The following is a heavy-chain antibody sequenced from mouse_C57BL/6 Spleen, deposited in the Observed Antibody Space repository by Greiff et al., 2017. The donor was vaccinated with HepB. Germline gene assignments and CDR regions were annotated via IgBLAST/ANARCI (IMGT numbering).Heavy chain of an antibody. Sequence: EVQLVESGGGLVQPGGSLSLSCAASGFTFTDYYMSWVRQPPGKALEWLGFIRNKANGYTSEYSTSVKDPFTISRDNSQSILYHQMNAIRAEDGATYYCTKTYFGYFDYWGQGTTLTVSS. V-gene: IGHV7-3*03. CDR2: IRNKANGYTS. D-gene: IGHD2-10*01. CDR1: GFTFTDYY. CDR3: TKTYFGYFDY. J-gene: IGHJ2*01.